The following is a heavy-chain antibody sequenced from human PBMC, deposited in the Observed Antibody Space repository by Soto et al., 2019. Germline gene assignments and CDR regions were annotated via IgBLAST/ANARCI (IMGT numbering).Heavy chain of an antibody. V-gene: IGHV3-13*01. Sequence: PGGSLRLSCAASGFTFSSYDMHWVRQGTGKGLEWVSAIGTAGDTYYPGSVKGRFTISRENAKNSLYLQMNSLRAGDTAVYYCARGGYCSGGSCPGTYYGMDVWGQGTTVTVS. CDR3: ARGGYCSGGSCPGTYYGMDV. J-gene: IGHJ6*02. CDR2: IGTAGDT. D-gene: IGHD2-15*01. CDR1: GFTFSSYD.